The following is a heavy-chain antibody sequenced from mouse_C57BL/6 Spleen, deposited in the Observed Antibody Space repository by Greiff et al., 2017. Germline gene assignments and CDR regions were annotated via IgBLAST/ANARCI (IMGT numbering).Heavy chain of an antibody. CDR3: ARNVDYGNDFYYAMDY. Sequence: VQLLQSGPGLVQPSQCLSITCTVSGFSLTSYGVHWVRQSPGKGLEWLGVIWSGGSSDYNAAFISRLSISTDNSKSQVCFKMNSRQADDTAIYYCARNVDYGNDFYYAMDYGGQGTSVTVSS. D-gene: IGHD2-2*01. J-gene: IGHJ4*01. CDR2: IWSGGSS. CDR1: GFSLTSYG. V-gene: IGHV2-2*01.